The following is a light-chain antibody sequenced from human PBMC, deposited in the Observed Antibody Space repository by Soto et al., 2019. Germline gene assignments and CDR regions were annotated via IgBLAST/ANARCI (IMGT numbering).Light chain of an antibody. CDR1: QSISGT. V-gene: IGKV3-20*01. Sequence: EIVLTQSPGTLSVSPGGRATLSCRASQSISGTLAWYQQKPGQAPRLLIYGASSRATGIPDRFSGSGSGTDFTLTISRLEPEDFAVYYCQQYRTFGQGTKVDIK. CDR3: QQYRT. J-gene: IGKJ1*01. CDR2: GAS.